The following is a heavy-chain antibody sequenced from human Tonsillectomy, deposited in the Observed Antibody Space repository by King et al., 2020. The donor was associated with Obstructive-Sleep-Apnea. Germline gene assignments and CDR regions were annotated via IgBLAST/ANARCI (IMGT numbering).Heavy chain of an antibody. V-gene: IGHV3-30*04. CDR1: GFTFSSYA. CDR3: AREPYSSSWGGDYYYGMDV. J-gene: IGHJ6*02. CDR2: ISYDGSSK. Sequence: VQLVESGGGVVQPGRSLRLSCAASGFTFSSYAMHWVRQTPGTGLEWVAVISYDGSSKLYAEPVKGRFTISRDSSNNTGYLQMNSLRAEDTAVYYCAREPYSSSWGGDYYYGMDVWGQGTTVTVSS. D-gene: IGHD6-13*01.